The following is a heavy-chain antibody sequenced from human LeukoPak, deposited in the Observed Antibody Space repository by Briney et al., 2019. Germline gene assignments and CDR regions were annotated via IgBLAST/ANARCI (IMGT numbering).Heavy chain of an antibody. CDR3: AREAAGGSTSDFDY. CDR1: GYTFTSYG. D-gene: IGHD2-2*01. Sequence: ASVKVSCKASGYTFTSYGISWVRQAPGQGLEWMGWISAYNGNTNYAQKLQGRVTMTRDTSTSTVYMELSSLRSEDTAVYYCAREAAGGSTSDFDYWGQGTLVTVSS. J-gene: IGHJ4*02. CDR2: ISAYNGNT. V-gene: IGHV1-18*01.